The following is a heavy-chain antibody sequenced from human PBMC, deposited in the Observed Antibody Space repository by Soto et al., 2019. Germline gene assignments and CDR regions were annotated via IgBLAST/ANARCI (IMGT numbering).Heavy chain of an antibody. J-gene: IGHJ6*02. CDR2: IYSGGST. CDR3: ALSTDYYYYGMVV. CDR1: GFTVSSNY. Sequence: PGGSLRLSCAASGFTVSSNYMSWVRQAPRKGLEWFSVIYSGGSTYYADSVKGRFTISRDNSKNTLYLQMNSLRAEDTAVYYCALSTDYYYYGMVVWGQGTTVAVS. V-gene: IGHV3-53*01. D-gene: IGHD3-3*02.